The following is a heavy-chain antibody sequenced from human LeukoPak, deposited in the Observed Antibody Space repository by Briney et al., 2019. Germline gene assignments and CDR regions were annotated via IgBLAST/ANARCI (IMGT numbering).Heavy chain of an antibody. V-gene: IGHV5-51*01. CDR3: ARHSYYYDSSGRSSDAFDI. CDR1: GYSFTSYW. D-gene: IGHD3-22*01. CDR2: IYPGDSDT. J-gene: IGHJ3*02. Sequence: HGESLKISCKGSGYSFTSYWIGWVRQMPGKGLEWMGIIYPGDSDTRYSPSFQGQVTISADKSISTAYLQWSSLKASDTAIYYCARHSYYYDSSGRSSDAFDIWGQGTMVTVSS.